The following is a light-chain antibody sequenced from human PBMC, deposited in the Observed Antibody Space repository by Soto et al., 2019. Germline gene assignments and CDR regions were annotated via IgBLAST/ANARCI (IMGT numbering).Light chain of an antibody. J-gene: IGKJ5*01. CDR1: QSIGTN. CDR3: QQYTNWPPIT. V-gene: IGKV3-15*01. CDR2: GAS. Sequence: ETLMTQSPVTLSVSPGERAILSCRASQSIGTNLAWFQQKPGQAPRLLIYGASTRATGFPARFSGSGSGTDFTLTISSLQSEDFAVYYCQQYTNWPPITFGQGTRLDIK.